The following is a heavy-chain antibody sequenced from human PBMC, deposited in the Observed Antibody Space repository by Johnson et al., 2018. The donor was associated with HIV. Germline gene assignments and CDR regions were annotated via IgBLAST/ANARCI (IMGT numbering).Heavy chain of an antibody. CDR2: IRYDGSNK. Sequence: QVQLVESGGGVVQPGGSLRLSCAASGFTFSSYGMHWVRQAPGKGLEWVAFIRYDGSNKYYADSVKGRFTISRDNSKNTLYLQMNSLRAEDTALYYCARDAGENAFDIWGQGTMVTVSS. D-gene: IGHD7-27*01. CDR1: GFTFSSYG. CDR3: ARDAGENAFDI. V-gene: IGHV3-30*02. J-gene: IGHJ3*02.